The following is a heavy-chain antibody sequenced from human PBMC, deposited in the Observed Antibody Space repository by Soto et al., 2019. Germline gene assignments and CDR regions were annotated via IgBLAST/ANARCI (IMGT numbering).Heavy chain of an antibody. Sequence: EVQLVESGGGLVQPGGSLRLSCAASGFTFSTYWMSWVRQAPGKGLEWVANIKTDESEKYYVDSVRGRFTTSRDNARNFLYLQMNSLTGEDTAVYYCTRDGYPFALDVWGLGTSVTVSS. CDR1: GFTFSTYW. D-gene: IGHD5-12*01. V-gene: IGHV3-7*03. CDR3: TRDGYPFALDV. J-gene: IGHJ6*02. CDR2: IKTDESEK.